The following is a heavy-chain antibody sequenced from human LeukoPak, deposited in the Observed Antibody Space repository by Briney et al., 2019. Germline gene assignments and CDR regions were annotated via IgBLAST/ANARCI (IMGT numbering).Heavy chain of an antibody. D-gene: IGHD5-24*01. J-gene: IGHJ4*02. Sequence: ASVKVSCKASGGTFSSYAISWVRQAPGQGLEWMGWINPNSGGTNYVQKFQGRVTMTRDTSISTVYMELSSLRSDDTAVYYCARGRDGYQAFIDYWGQGTLVTVSS. CDR2: INPNSGGT. CDR3: ARGRDGYQAFIDY. V-gene: IGHV1-2*02. CDR1: GGTFSSYA.